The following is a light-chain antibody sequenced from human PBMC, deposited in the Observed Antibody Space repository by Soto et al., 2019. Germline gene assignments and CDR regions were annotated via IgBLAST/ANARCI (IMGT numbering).Light chain of an antibody. CDR3: QQYNSYSVT. CDR1: QSVSSSF. J-gene: IGKJ4*01. Sequence: EIVLTQSPGTLSLSPGERATLSCRASQSVSSSFLAWYQQKPGQAPRLLIYGASSRATGIPDRFSGSGSGTDFTLTISSLQPDDFATYYCQQYNSYSVTFGGGTKVEIK. CDR2: GAS. V-gene: IGKV3-20*01.